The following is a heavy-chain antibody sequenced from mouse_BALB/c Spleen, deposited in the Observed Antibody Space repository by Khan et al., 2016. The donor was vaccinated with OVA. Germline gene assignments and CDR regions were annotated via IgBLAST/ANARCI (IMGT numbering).Heavy chain of an antibody. CDR2: ISYSGST. Sequence: EVQLVESGPGLVKPSQSLSLTCTVTGYSITSGYGWNWIRQFPGNKLEWMGYISYSGSTTYNPSLKSRISITRDTSKNQFFLQLNSVTTEDTATYYCARTARLKYWGQGTTLTVAS. CDR1: GYSITSGYG. J-gene: IGHJ2*01. CDR3: ARTARLKY. D-gene: IGHD1-2*01. V-gene: IGHV3-2*02.